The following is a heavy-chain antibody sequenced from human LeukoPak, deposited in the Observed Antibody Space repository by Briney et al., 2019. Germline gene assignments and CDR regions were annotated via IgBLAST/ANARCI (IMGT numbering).Heavy chain of an antibody. CDR3: AREEMTTVTTWNWFDP. J-gene: IGHJ5*02. CDR2: INPNSGGT. D-gene: IGHD4-17*01. V-gene: IGHV1-2*02. Sequence: GESLKISCKGSGYSFTSYWIGWVRQMPGKGLEWMGWINPNSGGTNYAQKFQGRVTMTRDTSISTVYMELSRLRSDDTAVYYCAREEMTTVTTWNWFDPWGQGTLVTVSS. CDR1: GYSFTSYW.